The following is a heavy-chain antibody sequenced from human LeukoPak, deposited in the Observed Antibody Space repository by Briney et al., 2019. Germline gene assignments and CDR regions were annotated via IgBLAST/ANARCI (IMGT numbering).Heavy chain of an antibody. CDR3: ASVTMVVSRSEAGAFDI. Sequence: SVKVSCKASGGAFSSYAITWVRQAPGQGLEWMGGIIPMFGTSNYAQKLQGRVTITTDESTRTAYMDLSSLRSEDTAVYYCASVTMVVSRSEAGAFDIWGQGTLVTVSS. V-gene: IGHV1-69*05. CDR2: IIPMFGTS. CDR1: GGAFSSYA. J-gene: IGHJ3*02. D-gene: IGHD5/OR15-5a*01.